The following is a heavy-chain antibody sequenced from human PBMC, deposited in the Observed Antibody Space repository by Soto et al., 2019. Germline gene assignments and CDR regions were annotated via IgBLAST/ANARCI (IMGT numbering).Heavy chain of an antibody. CDR1: GFTFRDHY. V-gene: IGHV3-72*01. CDR3: NRTRGGEGDFDY. Sequence: EVQLVESGGGLVQPGGSLRLSCVVSGFTFRDHYMDWVRQAPGKGLEWVARSRNKANGYTTEYAASVKGRFTISRDDSMNSLYLQMNSLTIEDTAVYYCNRTRGGEGDFDYWGQGTLVTVSS. D-gene: IGHD3-16*01. CDR2: SRNKANGYTT. J-gene: IGHJ4*02.